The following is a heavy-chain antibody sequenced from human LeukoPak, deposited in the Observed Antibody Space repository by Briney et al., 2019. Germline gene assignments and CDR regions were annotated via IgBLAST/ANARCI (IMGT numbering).Heavy chain of an antibody. CDR1: GGSISSGGYY. D-gene: IGHD6-13*01. CDR3: ARSPFLGPFIAAAGIVDY. J-gene: IGHJ4*02. V-gene: IGHV4-31*03. Sequence: PSETLSLTCTVSGGSISSGGYYWSWIRQHPGKGLEWIGYIYYSGSTYYNPSLKSRVTISVDTSKNQFSLKLSSVTAADTAVYYCARSPFLGPFIAAAGIVDYWGQGTLVTVSS. CDR2: IYYSGST.